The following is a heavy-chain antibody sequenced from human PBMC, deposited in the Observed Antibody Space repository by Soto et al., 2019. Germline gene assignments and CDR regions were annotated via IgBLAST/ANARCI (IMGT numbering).Heavy chain of an antibody. CDR3: ARGRYCLTGRCFPNWFDS. V-gene: IGHV4-30-4*01. D-gene: IGHD2-15*01. CDR1: GDSISTVDYL. Sequence: SETLSLTCSVSGDSISTVDYLWAWIRQPPGQALEYIGYIYKSATTYYNPSFESRVAISLDTSKSQFSLNVTSVTAADTAVYFCARGRYCLTGRCFPNWFDSWGQGTLVTVSS. CDR2: IYKSATT. J-gene: IGHJ5*01.